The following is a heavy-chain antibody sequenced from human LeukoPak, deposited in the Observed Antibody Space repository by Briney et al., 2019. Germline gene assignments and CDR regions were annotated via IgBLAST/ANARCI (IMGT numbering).Heavy chain of an antibody. CDR3: ATYTHWVAGDV. CDR2: IKEDGSEK. D-gene: IGHD3-16*01. V-gene: IGHV3-7*01. CDR1: GLTFSETW. Sequence: PGGSLRLSCAASGLTFSETWMSWVRQAPGQGLEWVAAIKEDGSEKDNVDSVKGRFTISRDNAKNSLYLQMNSLRAEDTAVYYCATYTHWVAGDVWGQGTTVSVSS. J-gene: IGHJ6*02.